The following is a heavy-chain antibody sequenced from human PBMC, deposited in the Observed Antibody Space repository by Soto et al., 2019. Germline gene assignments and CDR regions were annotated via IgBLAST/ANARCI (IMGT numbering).Heavy chain of an antibody. D-gene: IGHD4-4*01. Sequence: GGSLRLSCAASGFTFSSYWMHWVRQAPGKGLVWVSRINSDGSSTSYADSVKGRFTISRDNAKNTLYLQMNSLRAEDTAVYYCARAPHDYSNYEYFQHWGQGTLVTVSS. CDR3: ARAPHDYSNYEYFQH. J-gene: IGHJ1*01. CDR1: GFTFSSYW. CDR2: INSDGSST. V-gene: IGHV3-74*01.